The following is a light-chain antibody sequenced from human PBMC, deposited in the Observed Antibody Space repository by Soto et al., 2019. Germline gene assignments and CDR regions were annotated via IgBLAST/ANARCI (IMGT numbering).Light chain of an antibody. CDR3: QQYDNLPLT. V-gene: IGKV1-33*01. CDR2: DAS. J-gene: IGKJ4*01. Sequence: DIQMTQSPSSLSASVGDRVTITCQASQHIDNYLNWYQQKAGKAPKILIYDASDLEAGVPSRFSGSGYGTVFTFTITSLQPEDVATYYCQQYDNLPLTFGGGTKVEIK. CDR1: QHIDNY.